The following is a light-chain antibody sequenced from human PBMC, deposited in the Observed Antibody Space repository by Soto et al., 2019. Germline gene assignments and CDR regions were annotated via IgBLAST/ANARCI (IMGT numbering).Light chain of an antibody. Sequence: EIVLTQSPGTLSLSPGERATLSCRASQSFSSNYLAWYQQKPGQAPRLLIYGASSRATGVPDRFSGSGSGTDFTITISRLEPEDFAVYYCQQYGTSPPFAFGQGTKVEIK. V-gene: IGKV3-20*01. CDR3: QQYGTSPPFA. CDR1: QSFSSNY. J-gene: IGKJ2*01. CDR2: GAS.